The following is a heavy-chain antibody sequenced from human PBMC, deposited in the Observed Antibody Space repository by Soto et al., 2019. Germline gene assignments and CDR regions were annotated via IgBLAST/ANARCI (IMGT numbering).Heavy chain of an antibody. V-gene: IGHV4-34*01. CDR3: ARGLVRGGFDP. J-gene: IGHJ5*02. D-gene: IGHD2-15*01. CDR1: GGSFSGYY. CDR2: INHSGST. Sequence: SETLSLTSAVYGGSFSGYYWSWIRQPPGKGLEWIGEINHSGSTNYNPSLKSRVTISVDTSKNQFSLKLSSVTAADTAVYYCARGLVRGGFDPWGQGTLVTVSS.